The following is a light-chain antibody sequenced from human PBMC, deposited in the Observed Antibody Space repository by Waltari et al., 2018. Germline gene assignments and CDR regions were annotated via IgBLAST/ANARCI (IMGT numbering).Light chain of an antibody. CDR3: TSYGGTNNFL. Sequence: QSALTQPPSATGSPGQSVTISCTGRRWDVGAYRSVLWYQQHPGRAPKVRMYEVDKRPSGVPDRFSGSKSGTTASLTISGLKLEDEADYYCTSYGGTNNFLFGSGTKVTV. CDR1: RWDVGAYRS. J-gene: IGLJ1*01. V-gene: IGLV2-8*01. CDR2: EVD.